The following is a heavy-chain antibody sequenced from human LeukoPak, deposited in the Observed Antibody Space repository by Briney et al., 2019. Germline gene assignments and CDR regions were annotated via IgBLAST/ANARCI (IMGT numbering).Heavy chain of an antibody. J-gene: IGHJ4*02. V-gene: IGHV4-4*07. CDR2: IHTSGTT. Sequence: SETLSLTCTVSGDSMRSFYWSFIRQPAGKGLEWIGRIHTSGTTWYNASLKSRVTISVDTSRTQFSLNLRSVTAADTAVYYCARAFAYWGQGTLVTVSS. CDR1: GDSMRSFY. CDR3: ARAFAY.